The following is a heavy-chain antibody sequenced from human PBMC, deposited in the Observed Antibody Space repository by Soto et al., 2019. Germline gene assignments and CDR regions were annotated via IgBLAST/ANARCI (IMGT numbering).Heavy chain of an antibody. CDR3: ARVRGVTTGLGMDV. V-gene: IGHV3-11*06. D-gene: IGHD4-17*01. J-gene: IGHJ6*02. Sequence: PGGSLRLSCAASGFTFSDYYMSWIRQAPGKGLEWVSYISSSSSYTNYADSVKGRLTISRDNAKNSLYLQMNSLRAEDTAVYYCARVRGVTTGLGMDVWGQGTTVTVSS. CDR2: ISSSSSYT. CDR1: GFTFSDYY.